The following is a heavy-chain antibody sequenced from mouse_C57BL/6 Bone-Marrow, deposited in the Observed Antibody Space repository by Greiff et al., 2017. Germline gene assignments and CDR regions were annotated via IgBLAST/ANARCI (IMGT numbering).Heavy chain of an antibody. Sequence: EVKLQQSGPELVQPGASVKISCKASGYTFTDYYMNWVKQSPGKTLEWIGVINPNNGGSSSNQKFSGKATLTVDKSSSTDYMELRSLTSEDSAVYYCAILRRGDYYAMDYWGQGTSVTVSS. CDR3: AILRRGDYYAMDY. CDR1: GYTFTDYY. CDR2: INPNNGGS. J-gene: IGHJ4*01. D-gene: IGHD2-4*01. V-gene: IGHV1-26*01.